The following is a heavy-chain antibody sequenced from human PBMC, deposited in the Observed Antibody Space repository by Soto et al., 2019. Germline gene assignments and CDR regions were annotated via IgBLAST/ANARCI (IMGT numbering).Heavy chain of an antibody. V-gene: IGHV1-18*01. D-gene: IGHD3-16*01. Sequence: QVQLVQSGAEVKKPGASVKVSCKASGYTFTSYGISWVRQAPGQGLEWMGWISAYNGNTNYAQKLQGRVTMTTDTSTSTAYMERRSLRSDDTAVYYCARDGALGENYCYYGMAVWGQGTTVTVSS. J-gene: IGHJ6*02. CDR1: GYTFTSYG. CDR2: ISAYNGNT. CDR3: ARDGALGENYCYYGMAV.